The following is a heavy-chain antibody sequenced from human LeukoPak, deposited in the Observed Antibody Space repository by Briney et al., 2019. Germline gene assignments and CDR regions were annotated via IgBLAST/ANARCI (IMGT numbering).Heavy chain of an antibody. CDR3: AREVAVAGTSLFDY. CDR1: GYTFTSYG. D-gene: IGHD6-19*01. J-gene: IGHJ4*02. V-gene: IGHV1-18*01. CDR2: ISAYNGNT. Sequence: ASVKVSCKASGYTFTSYGVSWMRQAPGQGLEWMGWISAYNGNTNYAQKLQGRVTMTTDTSTSTAYMELRSLRSDDTAVYYCAREVAVAGTSLFDYWGQGTLVTVSS.